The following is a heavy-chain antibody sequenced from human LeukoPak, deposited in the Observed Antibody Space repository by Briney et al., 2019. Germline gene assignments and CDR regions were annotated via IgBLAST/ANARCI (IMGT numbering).Heavy chain of an antibody. V-gene: IGHV4-39*07. CDR1: GGSISSSSYY. CDR3: ARDGRQYCGGDCYPA. Sequence: SETLSLTCTVSGGSISSSSYYWGWIRQPPGKGLEWIGRIYTSGSTNYNPSLKSRVTMSVDTSKNQFSLKLSSVTAADTAVYYCARDGRQYCGGDCYPAWGQGTLVTVSS. J-gene: IGHJ4*02. CDR2: IYTSGST. D-gene: IGHD2-21*01.